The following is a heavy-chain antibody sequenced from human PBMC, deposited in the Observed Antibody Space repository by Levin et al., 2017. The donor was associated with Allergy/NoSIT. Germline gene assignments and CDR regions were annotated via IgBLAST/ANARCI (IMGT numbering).Heavy chain of an antibody. CDR3: ARYPRIGYGSNSDAPRAQGYFDL. CDR2: FYYTGTT. J-gene: IGHJ2*01. Sequence: SETLSLTCTVSGGSISSSSDYWGWIRQPPAKGLEWIATFYYTGTTYYNPSLKSRVTISVDTSKNQFSLTLSSVTAADTAVYFCARYPRIGYGSNSDAPRAQGYFDLWGRGTLVTVSS. CDR1: GGSISSSSDY. V-gene: IGHV4-39*01. D-gene: IGHD6-13*01.